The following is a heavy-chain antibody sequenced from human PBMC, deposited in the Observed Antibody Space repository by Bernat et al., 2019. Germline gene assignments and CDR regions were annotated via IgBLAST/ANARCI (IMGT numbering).Heavy chain of an antibody. J-gene: IGHJ3*01. CDR1: GITVTSYY. D-gene: IGHD4-17*01. V-gene: IGHV3-53*04. CDR2: VSNGGHT. Sequence: EVQLEESGGGLVQPGGSLRLSCAVSGITVTSYYMSWVRQAPGKGLEWVSVVSNGGHTYYADSVKGRFTVFRHNSNNKLSLQMNRLVLEDTAVYYCSGSVTRRGCFDVWGQGAMVTVSS. CDR3: SGSVTRRGCFDV.